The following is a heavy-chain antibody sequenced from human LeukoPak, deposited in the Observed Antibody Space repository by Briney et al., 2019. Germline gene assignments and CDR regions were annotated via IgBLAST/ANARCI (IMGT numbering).Heavy chain of an antibody. D-gene: IGHD4-17*01. V-gene: IGHV4-4*07. CDR3: ARGRAVTTGDDY. J-gene: IGHJ4*02. Sequence: SETLSLTCTVSGGSITNYYWSWIRQPAGKGLERIGRIFSSGTTIYHPSLKSRVTMSVDTSKNHFSLKLTSVTAADTAVYYCARGRAVTTGDDYWGQGTLVTVSS. CDR1: GGSITNYY. CDR2: IFSSGTT.